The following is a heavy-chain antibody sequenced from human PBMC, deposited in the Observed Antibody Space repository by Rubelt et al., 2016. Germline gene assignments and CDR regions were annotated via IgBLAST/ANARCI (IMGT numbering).Heavy chain of an antibody. CDR3: AREIVVPAAIGRYFDY. CDR2: IYYSGST. D-gene: IGHD2-2*01. CDR1: GGSISSSSYY. Sequence: QLQLQESGPGLVKPSETLSLTCTVSGGSISSSSYYWGWIRQPPGKGLEWLGSIYYSGSTYYTPSLKSRVTISVATSKNQFSLKLSFVSAADTAVDYGAREIVVPAAIGRYFDYWGQGTLVTVSS. V-gene: IGHV4-39*01. J-gene: IGHJ4*02.